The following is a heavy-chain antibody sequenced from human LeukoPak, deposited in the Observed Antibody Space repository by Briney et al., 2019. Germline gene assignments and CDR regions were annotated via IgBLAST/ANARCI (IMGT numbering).Heavy chain of an antibody. CDR1: GYTFTGYY. D-gene: IGHD6-6*01. CDR3: AREVLSSSSGFSDY. CDR2: INPNSGGT. J-gene: IGHJ4*02. V-gene: IGHV1-2*02. Sequence: ASVKVSCKASGYTFTGYYMHWVRQAPGQGLEWMGWINPNSGGTNYAQKFQGRVTMTRDTSISTAYMELSRLRSDDTAVYYCAREVLSSSSGFSDYWGQGTLVTVSS.